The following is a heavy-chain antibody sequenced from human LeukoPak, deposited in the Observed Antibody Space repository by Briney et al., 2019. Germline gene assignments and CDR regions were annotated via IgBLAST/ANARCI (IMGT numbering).Heavy chain of an antibody. V-gene: IGHV4-61*01. Sequence: PSETLSLTCTVSGGSISSGSYYWSWIRQPPGKGLEWIGYIYYSGSTNYNPSLKSRVTISVDTSKNQFSLNLSSVTAADTAVYYCARYGGYGMGAYPSPHYYFDYWDQGTLVTVSS. CDR3: ARYGGYGMGAYPSPHYYFDY. CDR1: GGSISSGSYY. J-gene: IGHJ4*02. D-gene: IGHD3-16*01. CDR2: IYYSGST.